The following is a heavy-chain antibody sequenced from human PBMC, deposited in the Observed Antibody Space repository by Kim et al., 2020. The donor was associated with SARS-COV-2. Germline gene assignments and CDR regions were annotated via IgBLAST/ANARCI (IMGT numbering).Heavy chain of an antibody. CDR2: INAGNGNT. D-gene: IGHD2-2*01. V-gene: IGHV1-3*01. Sequence: ASVKVSCKASGYTFTNYAMHWVRQAPGQRLEWMGWINAGNGNTKYSQKFQGRVTITRDTSASTAYMELSSLRSEDTAVYYCARDGCSSTSCYLNWFDPWGQGTLVTVSS. CDR3: ARDGCSSTSCYLNWFDP. CDR1: GYTFTNYA. J-gene: IGHJ5*02.